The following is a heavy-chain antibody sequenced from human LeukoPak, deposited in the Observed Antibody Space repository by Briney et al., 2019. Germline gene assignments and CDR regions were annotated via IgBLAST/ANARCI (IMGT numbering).Heavy chain of an antibody. D-gene: IGHD6-19*01. CDR3: AKPGSSGWTGGYFDY. J-gene: IGHJ4*02. Sequence: GGSLRLSCAASGFTFSSYAMSWVRQAPGKGLEWVSAISDSGGSTYYADSVKGGFTISRDNSKNTLYLQMNSLRAEDTAVYYCAKPGSSGWTGGYFDYWGQGTLVTVSS. CDR2: ISDSGGST. V-gene: IGHV3-23*01. CDR1: GFTFSSYA.